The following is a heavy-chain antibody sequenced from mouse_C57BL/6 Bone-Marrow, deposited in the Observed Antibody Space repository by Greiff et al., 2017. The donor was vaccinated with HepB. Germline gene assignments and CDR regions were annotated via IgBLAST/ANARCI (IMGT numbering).Heavy chain of an antibody. V-gene: IGHV1-76*01. D-gene: IGHD1-1*01. CDR1: GYTFTDYY. J-gene: IGHJ4*01. CDR3: ASKGTTVVAPSYAMDY. CDR2: IYPGSGNT. Sequence: VQLQQSGAELVRPGASVKLSCKASGYTFTDYYINWVKQRPGQGLEWIARIYPGSGNTYYNEKFKGKATLTAEKSSSTAYMQLSSLTSEDSAVYFCASKGTTVVAPSYAMDYWGQGTSVTVSS.